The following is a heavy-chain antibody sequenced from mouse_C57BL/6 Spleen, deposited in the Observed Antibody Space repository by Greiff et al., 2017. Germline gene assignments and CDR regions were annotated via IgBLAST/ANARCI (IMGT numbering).Heavy chain of an antibody. CDR1: GYTFTSYW. D-gene: IGHD1-1*01. Sequence: QVQLKQPGAELVMPGASVKLSCKASGYTFTSYWMHWVKQRPGQGLEWIGEIDPSDSYTNYNQKFKGKSTLTVDKSSSTAYMQLSSLTSEDSAVYYCARGGSSPGYFDVWGTGTTVTVSS. CDR3: ARGGSSPGYFDV. V-gene: IGHV1-69*01. J-gene: IGHJ1*03. CDR2: IDPSDSYT.